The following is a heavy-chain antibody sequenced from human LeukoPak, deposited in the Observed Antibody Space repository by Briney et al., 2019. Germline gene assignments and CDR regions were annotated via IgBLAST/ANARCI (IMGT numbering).Heavy chain of an antibody. CDR3: AKAPGRSGYLPHYYYYMDV. Sequence: GGSLRLSCAASGFTFSSYAMSWVRQAPGKGLEWVSAISGSGGSTYYADSVKGRFTISRDDSKNTLYLQMNSLRAEDTAVYYCAKAPGRSGYLPHYYYYMDVWGKGTTVTVSS. J-gene: IGHJ6*03. CDR2: ISGSGGST. CDR1: GFTFSSYA. V-gene: IGHV3-23*01. D-gene: IGHD3-3*01.